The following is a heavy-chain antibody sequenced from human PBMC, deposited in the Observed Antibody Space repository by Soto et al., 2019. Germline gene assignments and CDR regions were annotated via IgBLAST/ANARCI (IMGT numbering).Heavy chain of an antibody. V-gene: IGHV1-46*01. Sequence: QVQLVQSGAEVKKPGASVKVSCKASGYTFTSYYMHWVRQAPGQGLEWMGIINPSSGSTSYAQKFQGRVTMTRDRSTSTVYMEMISLRSEDTAVYSCERAGLSLHEFEYWGQGTMVTVSS. D-gene: IGHD4-4*01. J-gene: IGHJ4*02. CDR2: INPSSGST. CDR3: ERAGLSLHEFEY. CDR1: GYTFTSYY.